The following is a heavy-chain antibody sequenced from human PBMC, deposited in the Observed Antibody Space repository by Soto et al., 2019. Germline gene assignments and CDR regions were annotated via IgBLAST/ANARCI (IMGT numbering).Heavy chain of an antibody. D-gene: IGHD6-6*01. Sequence: GGPLRLSCAASGFTFSSYEMNWVRQAPGKGLEWVSYISSSGSTIYYADSVKGRFTISRDNAKNSLYLQMNSLRAEDTAVYYCARDGSSNWFDPWGQGTLVTVSS. J-gene: IGHJ5*02. CDR2: ISSSGSTI. CDR3: ARDGSSNWFDP. CDR1: GFTFSSYE. V-gene: IGHV3-48*03.